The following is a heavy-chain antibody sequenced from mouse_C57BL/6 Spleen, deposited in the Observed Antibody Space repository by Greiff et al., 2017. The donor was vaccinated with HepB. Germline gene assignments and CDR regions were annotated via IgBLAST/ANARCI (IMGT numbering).Heavy chain of an antibody. CDR2: IYPGNSDT. V-gene: IGHV1-5*01. CDR1: GYTFTSYW. Sequence: EVKLVESGTVLARPGASVKMSCKTSGYTFTSYWMHWVKQRPGQGLEWIGAIYPGNSDTSYNQKFKGKAKLTAVTSASTAYMELSSLTNEDSAVYYCTGYYGSSPWFAYWGQGTLVTVSA. J-gene: IGHJ3*01. D-gene: IGHD1-1*01. CDR3: TGYYGSSPWFAY.